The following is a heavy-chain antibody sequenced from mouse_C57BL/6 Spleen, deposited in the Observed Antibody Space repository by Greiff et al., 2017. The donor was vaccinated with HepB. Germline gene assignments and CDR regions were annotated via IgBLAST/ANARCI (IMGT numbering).Heavy chain of an antibody. J-gene: IGHJ4*01. CDR3: ARGDGYYLDYAMDY. V-gene: IGHV1-54*01. CDR2: INPGSGGT. Sequence: VQLQQSGAELVRPGTSVKVSCKASGYAFTNYLIEWVKQRPGQGLEWIGVINPGSGGTNYNEKFKGKATLTADKSSSTAYMQLRSLTSEDSAVYFCARGDGYYLDYAMDYWGQGTSVTVSS. D-gene: IGHD2-3*01. CDR1: GYAFTNYL.